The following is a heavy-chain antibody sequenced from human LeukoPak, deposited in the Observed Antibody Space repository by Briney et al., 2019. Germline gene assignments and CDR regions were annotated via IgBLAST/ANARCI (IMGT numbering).Heavy chain of an antibody. V-gene: IGHV4-61*01. J-gene: IGHJ5*02. CDR2: IYYTGST. D-gene: IGHD4-23*01. CDR3: ARDRVGGYNWFDP. Sequence: SETLSLTSTVSGGSVGSGSYYWSWIRQPPGKGLEWIGYIYYTGSTNYNPSLKSRVTISVDTSKNQFSLKLSSVTAADTAVYYCARDRVGGYNWFDPWGQGTLVTVSS. CDR1: GGSVGSGSYY.